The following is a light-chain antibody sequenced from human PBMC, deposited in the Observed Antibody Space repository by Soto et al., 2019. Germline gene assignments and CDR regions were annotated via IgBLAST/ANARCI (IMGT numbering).Light chain of an antibody. CDR1: QDINTS. J-gene: IGKJ5*01. V-gene: IGKV1-9*01. CDR2: AAS. Sequence: DILLTQSPSFLSASVGDRVTITCRASQDINTSLAWYQQKPGKAPKLLIFAASTLQNAVPSRFSGSGSGTEFTVTITSLQPEDFATYYCQQRKSYPITFGQGTRLEIK. CDR3: QQRKSYPIT.